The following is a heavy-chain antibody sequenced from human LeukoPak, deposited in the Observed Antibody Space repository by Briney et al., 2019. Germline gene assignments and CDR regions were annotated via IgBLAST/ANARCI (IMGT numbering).Heavy chain of an antibody. CDR1: GGSITRGSYY. CDR2: FYYSGST. CDR3: ARDRVRGTITYAGFDP. Sequence: TLSLLCTVSGGSITRGSYYWSWIRQHPGKGLEWIGYFYYSGSTYYNPSLKSRVTISIDTSKNQFSLKLTSVTAADTAVYYCARDRVRGTITYAGFDPWGQGTLVTVSS. V-gene: IGHV4-31*03. D-gene: IGHD3-10*01. J-gene: IGHJ5*02.